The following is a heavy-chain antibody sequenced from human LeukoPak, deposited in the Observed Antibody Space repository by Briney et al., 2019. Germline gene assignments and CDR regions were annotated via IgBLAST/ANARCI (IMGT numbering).Heavy chain of an antibody. D-gene: IGHD3-22*01. V-gene: IGHV3-15*01. Sequence: PGGSLRLSCAASGFTFSNAWMSWVRQAPGKGLEWVGRIKSKTDGGTTDYAAPVKGRFTISRDDSKNTLYLQMNSLKTEDTAVYYCTTDHSSGYYYESIDYWGQGTLVTVSS. CDR2: IKSKTDGGTT. J-gene: IGHJ4*02. CDR3: TTDHSSGYYYESIDY. CDR1: GFTFSNAW.